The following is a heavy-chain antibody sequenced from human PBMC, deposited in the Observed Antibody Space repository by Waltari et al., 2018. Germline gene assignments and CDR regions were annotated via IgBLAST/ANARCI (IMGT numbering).Heavy chain of an antibody. V-gene: IGHV3-7*03. CDR1: GFTFSHAW. CDR2: IKPDGSER. J-gene: IGHJ6*02. Sequence: EVELVEYGGGLVQPGGSLRPSRASSGFTFSHAWMDCVRQAPGKGLEWVANIKPDGSERYSVDSVKGRFTISRDNAKNSVYLQMNSLRAEDTAVYYCSRSLDAWGQGTTVTVSS. CDR3: SRSLDA.